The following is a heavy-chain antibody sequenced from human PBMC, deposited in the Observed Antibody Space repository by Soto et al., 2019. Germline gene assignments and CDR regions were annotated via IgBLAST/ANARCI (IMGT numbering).Heavy chain of an antibody. CDR3: VRVWRLVGRYGMDV. Sequence: GGSLRLSCVGPGFIFSSYYMNWVRQAPGKGLEWVSSISGGSAYIYYADSVKGRFTISRDNAKNSLYLEMNSLRVEDTAVYYCVRVWRLVGRYGMDVWGQGATVTVSS. CDR2: ISGGSAYI. D-gene: IGHD6-25*01. CDR1: GFIFSSYY. J-gene: IGHJ6*02. V-gene: IGHV3-21*01.